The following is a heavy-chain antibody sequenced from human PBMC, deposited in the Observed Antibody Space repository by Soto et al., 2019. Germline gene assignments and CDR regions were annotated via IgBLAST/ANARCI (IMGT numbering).Heavy chain of an antibody. D-gene: IGHD2-15*01. Sequence: QVQLQESGPGLVKPSGTLSLTCAVSSGSISSSNWWSWVRQPPGKGLEWIGEIYHSGSTNYNPSLKSRVTISVDKSKNQFSLKLSSVTAADTAVYSCARDLSDCSGGSCYSRWFDPWGQGTLVTVSS. CDR3: ARDLSDCSGGSCYSRWFDP. CDR1: SGSISSSNW. J-gene: IGHJ5*02. CDR2: IYHSGST. V-gene: IGHV4-4*02.